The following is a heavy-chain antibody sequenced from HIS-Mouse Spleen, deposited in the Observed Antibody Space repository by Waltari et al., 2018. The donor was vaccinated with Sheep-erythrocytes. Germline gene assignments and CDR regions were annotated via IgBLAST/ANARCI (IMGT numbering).Heavy chain of an antibody. V-gene: IGHV3-9*01. CDR1: GFSLDEYT. CDR2: ISWNSGTI. Sequence: EVQLMESGGGLVQPGMSMRLHRSASGFSLDEYTMNWDGTAPGKGLEWVSGISWNSGTIGAADSVKCLFTISRDNAKNSLYLQINSLRAEATAVYYCARRVEAAAERWFDPLGQGTLVTVSS. CDR3: ARRVEAAAERWFDP. D-gene: IGHD6-13*01. J-gene: IGHJ5*02.